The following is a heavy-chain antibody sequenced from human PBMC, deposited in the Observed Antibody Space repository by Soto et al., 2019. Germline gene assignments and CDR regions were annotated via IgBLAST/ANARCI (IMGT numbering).Heavy chain of an antibody. CDR1: GFTFSSYA. J-gene: IGHJ6*02. CDR2: ISGSGGST. V-gene: IGHV3-23*01. CDR3: AKERGYNYGYDAMDV. D-gene: IGHD5-18*01. Sequence: EVQLLESGGGLVQPGGSLRISCAASGFTFSSYAMSWVRQAPGKGLEWVSGISGSGGSTYYADSVKGRFTISRDNSKNTLYLQTNSLRAEDTAVYDCAKERGYNYGYDAMDVWGQGTTVTVSS.